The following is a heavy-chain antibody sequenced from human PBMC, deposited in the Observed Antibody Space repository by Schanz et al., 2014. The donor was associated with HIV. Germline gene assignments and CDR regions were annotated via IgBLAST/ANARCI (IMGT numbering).Heavy chain of an antibody. D-gene: IGHD1-26*01. CDR2: IKQDESEK. CDR3: VLPSAKIVGGLGEHYFDH. V-gene: IGHV3-7*01. Sequence: EVRLVESGGGLVQSGGSLRLSCAASGFSFSNFWVTWVRQAPGKRLEWVANIKQDESEKYYADSVKGRFTISRDNAKNSLYLQMKRMRAEETAVYYCVLPSAKIVGGLGEHYFDHWGQGTLVTVSS. CDR1: GFSFSNFW. J-gene: IGHJ4*02.